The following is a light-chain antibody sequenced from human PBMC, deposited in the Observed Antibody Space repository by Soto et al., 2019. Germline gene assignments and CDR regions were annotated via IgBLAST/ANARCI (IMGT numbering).Light chain of an antibody. CDR1: SSNIGAGYD. J-gene: IGLJ3*02. Sequence: QSVPTQPPSVSGAPGQRVTISCTGSSSNIGAGYDVHWYQQLPGTAPKLLIYDNNYRPSGVPDRFSGSKSDTSASLAITGLQAEDEADYYCQSYDTSLTGWVFGGGTKLTVL. CDR2: DNN. CDR3: QSYDTSLTGWV. V-gene: IGLV1-40*01.